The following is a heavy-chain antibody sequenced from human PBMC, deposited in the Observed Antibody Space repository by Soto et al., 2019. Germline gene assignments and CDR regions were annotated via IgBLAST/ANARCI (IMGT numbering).Heavy chain of an antibody. CDR1: GFSLRTSGVG. D-gene: IGHD6-19*01. CDR3: AKSGSSGCYGWFDP. Sequence: SGPTLVNPTQTLTLTCIFSGFSLRTSGVGVGWIRQPPGKALEWLGFIYWNDDKRYSPSLRSRLTITKDTSKNQVVLTMTNMDPVDTATYYCAKSGSSGCYGWFDPWGQGTLVTVSS. CDR2: IYWNDDK. J-gene: IGHJ5*02. V-gene: IGHV2-5*01.